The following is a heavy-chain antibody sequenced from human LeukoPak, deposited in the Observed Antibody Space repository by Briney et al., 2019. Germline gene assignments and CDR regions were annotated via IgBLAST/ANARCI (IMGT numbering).Heavy chain of an antibody. CDR1: GFTFSSYA. V-gene: IGHV3-30*04. Sequence: GGSLRLSCAASGFTFSSYAMHWVRQAPGKGLEWVAVISYDGSNKYYADSLKGRFTISRDNSKNTLYLQMNSLRAEDTAVYYCAREVAVAGLYFDYWGQGTLVTVSS. CDR2: ISYDGSNK. D-gene: IGHD6-19*01. J-gene: IGHJ4*02. CDR3: AREVAVAGLYFDY.